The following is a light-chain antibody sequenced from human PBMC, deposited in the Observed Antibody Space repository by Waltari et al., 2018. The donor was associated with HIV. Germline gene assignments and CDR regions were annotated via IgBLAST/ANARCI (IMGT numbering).Light chain of an antibody. CDR2: KAS. CDR1: QSISTW. Sequence: DIQMTQSPSALSASVADRITTTCRASQSISTWLAWYQQKPGKAPKILVYKASSLESGVPPRFSGSGSGTEFTLTINNLQPDDFATYYCQQYNTSSPWTFGQGTKVDI. J-gene: IGKJ1*01. CDR3: QQYNTSSPWT. V-gene: IGKV1-5*03.